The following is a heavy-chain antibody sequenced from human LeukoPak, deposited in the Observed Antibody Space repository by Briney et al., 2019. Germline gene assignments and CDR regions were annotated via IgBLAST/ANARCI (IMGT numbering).Heavy chain of an antibody. CDR3: ARGMDGYGPDAFDI. V-gene: IGHV3-23*01. D-gene: IGHD5-24*01. CDR2: SGTYGRT. CDR1: GSTFSSNV. Sequence: GGSLRLSCVASGSTFSSNVLNWVRQAPGKGLEWFSVSGTYGRTQYADSVKGRFTISRDSSKNTLYLQINSLRVEDTAVYYCARGMDGYGPDAFDIWGQGTMVTVSS. J-gene: IGHJ3*02.